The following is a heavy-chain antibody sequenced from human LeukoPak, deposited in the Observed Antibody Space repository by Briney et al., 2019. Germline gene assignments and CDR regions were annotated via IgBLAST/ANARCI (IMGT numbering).Heavy chain of an antibody. CDR1: GFTISSYG. CDR2: IRYDGSDK. J-gene: IGHJ5*02. CDR3: AKDVVSGYDLGWFDP. D-gene: IGHD5-12*01. V-gene: IGHV3-30*02. Sequence: GVSLRLSCAASGFTISSYGMHWVRQAPGKGLEWVAFIRYDGSDKYYADSVKGRFTISRDNSKNTLYLQMNSLRAEDTAVYYCAKDVVSGYDLGWFDPWGQGTLVTVSS.